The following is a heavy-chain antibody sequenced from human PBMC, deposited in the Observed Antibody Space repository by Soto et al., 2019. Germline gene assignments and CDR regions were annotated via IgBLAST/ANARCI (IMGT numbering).Heavy chain of an antibody. Sequence: SETLSLTCTVSGGSISSSSYYWGWIRQPPGKGLEWIGSIYYSGSTYYNPSLKSRVTISVDTSKNQFSLKLSSVTAADTAVYYCARRVNHESSSWYVNYYYYMDVWGKGTTVTVSS. CDR2: IYYSGST. CDR3: ARRVNHESSSWYVNYYYYMDV. V-gene: IGHV4-39*01. D-gene: IGHD6-13*01. CDR1: GGSISSSSYY. J-gene: IGHJ6*03.